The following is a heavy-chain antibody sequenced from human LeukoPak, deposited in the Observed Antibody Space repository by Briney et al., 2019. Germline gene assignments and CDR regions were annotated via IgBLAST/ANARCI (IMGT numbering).Heavy chain of an antibody. CDR3: ARLTTMIVVVNSPHAFDI. Sequence: SVKVSCKASGGTFSSYAISWVRQAPGQGLEWMGGIIPIFGTAKYAQKFQGRVTITTDESTSTAYMELSSLRSEDTAVYYCARLTTMIVVVNSPHAFDIWGQGTMVTVSS. J-gene: IGHJ3*02. D-gene: IGHD3-22*01. CDR1: GGTFSSYA. V-gene: IGHV1-69*05. CDR2: IIPIFGTA.